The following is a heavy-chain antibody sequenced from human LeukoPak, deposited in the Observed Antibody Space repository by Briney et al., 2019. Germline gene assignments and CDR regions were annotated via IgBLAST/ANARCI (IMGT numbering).Heavy chain of an antibody. CDR3: ARSREDIVLVPASY. V-gene: IGHV3-21*01. CDR2: ISSSSSYI. J-gene: IGHJ4*02. CDR1: GFTFSSYS. Sequence: PGGSLRLSCAASGFTFSSYSMNWVRQAPGKGLEWVSSISSSSSYIYYADSVKGRFTISRDNAKNSLYLQMNSVRAEDTAVYYCARSREDIVLVPASYWGQGTLVTVSS. D-gene: IGHD2-2*01.